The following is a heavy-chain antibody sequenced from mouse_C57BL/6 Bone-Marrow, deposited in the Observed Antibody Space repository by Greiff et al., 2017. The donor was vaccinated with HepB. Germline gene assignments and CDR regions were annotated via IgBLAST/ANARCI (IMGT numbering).Heavy chain of an antibody. D-gene: IGHD2-13*01. CDR3: ARLSGDYYFDY. CDR2: IRHKANGYTT. J-gene: IGHJ2*01. V-gene: IGHV7-3*01. CDR1: GFTFTDYY. Sequence: EVQLQQSGGGLVQPGGSLSLSCAASGFTFTDYYMSWVRQPPGKALEWLGFIRHKANGYTTEYSASVKGRFTISRDNCQSILYLQMNALRAEDSATYYCARLSGDYYFDYWGQGTTLTVSS.